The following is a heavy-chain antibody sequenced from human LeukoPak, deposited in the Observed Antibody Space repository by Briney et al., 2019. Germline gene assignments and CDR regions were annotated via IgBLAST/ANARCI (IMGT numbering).Heavy chain of an antibody. CDR1: GYSFTDYY. D-gene: IGHD2-15*01. V-gene: IGHV1-2*02. J-gene: IGHJ5*02. CDR2: INTKSGRT. Sequence: ASVKVSCKTSGYSFTDYYIHWVRQAPGQGLEWMGWINTKSGRTSSARKFQGRVTMTRDPSITTVYMDMAWLTSDDTAIYFCARADFSDACPYLIGPWGQGTLVTVSS. CDR3: ARADFSDACPYLIGP.